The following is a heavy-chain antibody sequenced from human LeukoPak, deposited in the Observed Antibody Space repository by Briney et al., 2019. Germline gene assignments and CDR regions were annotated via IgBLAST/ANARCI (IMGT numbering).Heavy chain of an antibody. CDR2: ITSVSSYK. J-gene: IGHJ4*02. V-gene: IGHV3-21*01. CDR3: ARDPTADDY. Sequence: GGSLRLSCKASGFTFSNYAMNWVRQAPGKGLEWVSSITSVSSYKYYADSVKGRFTISRDNAKNSLFLQMNSLRAEDTAIYYCARDPTADDYWGQGTLVTVSS. D-gene: IGHD2-2*01. CDR1: GFTFSNYA.